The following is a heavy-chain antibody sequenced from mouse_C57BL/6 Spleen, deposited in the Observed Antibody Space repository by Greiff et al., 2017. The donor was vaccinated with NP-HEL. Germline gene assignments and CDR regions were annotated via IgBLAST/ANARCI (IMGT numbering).Heavy chain of an antibody. CDR1: GYAFSSSW. D-gene: IGHD3-2*02. CDR2: IYPGDGDT. CDR3: ARTPQLRPAMDY. V-gene: IGHV1-82*01. J-gene: IGHJ4*01. Sequence: QVQLKQSGPELVKPGASVKISCKASGYAFSSSWMNWVKQRPGKGLEWIGRIYPGDGDTNYNGKFKGKATLTADKSSSTAYMQLSSLTSEDSAVYFCARTPQLRPAMDYWGQGTSVTVSS.